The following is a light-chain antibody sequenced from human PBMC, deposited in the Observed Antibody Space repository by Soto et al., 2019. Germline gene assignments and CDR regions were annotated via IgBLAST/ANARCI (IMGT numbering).Light chain of an antibody. CDR2: KAS. Sequence: DIQMTQSPSTLSAFVGDRVTITCRASQSISSWLAWYQQKPGKAPKLLIYKASSLESGVPSRFSGSGSGTEFTLTISSLQPDDFATYYCQQYDTYWTLGQWTKVEIK. V-gene: IGKV1-5*03. J-gene: IGKJ1*01. CDR1: QSISSW. CDR3: QQYDTYWT.